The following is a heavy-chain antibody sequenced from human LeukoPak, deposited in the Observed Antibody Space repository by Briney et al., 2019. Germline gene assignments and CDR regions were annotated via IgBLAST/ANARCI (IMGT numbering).Heavy chain of an antibody. CDR3: ASGTTGTTGFNY. CDR2: ISSGSAYI. CDR1: GFSFSDYT. D-gene: IGHD1-1*01. Sequence: GGSLRLSCTASGFSFSDYTMNWVRQAPGKGLEWLSSISSGSAYIHYADSVKGRFTISRDNAKNSLNLQMSSLRAEVTAVYYCASGTTGTTGFNYWGQGTLVTVSS. J-gene: IGHJ4*02. V-gene: IGHV3-21*01.